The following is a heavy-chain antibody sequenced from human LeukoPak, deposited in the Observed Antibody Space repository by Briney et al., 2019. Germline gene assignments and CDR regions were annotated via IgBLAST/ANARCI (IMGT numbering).Heavy chain of an antibody. D-gene: IGHD6-6*01. Sequence: SETLSLTCTVSGGSISSYYWSWIRRPAGKGLEWIGRIYTSGSTNYNPSLKSRVTMSVDTSKNQFSLKLSSVTAADTAVYYCAREDVLNEPSIAARPPTYYYYYYMDIWGKGTTVTVSS. J-gene: IGHJ6*03. CDR3: AREDVLNEPSIAARPPTYYYYYYMDI. CDR1: GGSISSYY. CDR2: IYTSGST. V-gene: IGHV4-4*07.